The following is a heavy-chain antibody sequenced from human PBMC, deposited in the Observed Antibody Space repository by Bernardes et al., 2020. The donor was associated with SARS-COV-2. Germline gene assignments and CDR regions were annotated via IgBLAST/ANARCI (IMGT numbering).Heavy chain of an antibody. V-gene: IGHV4-34*01. Sequence: SETLSLTCAVYGGSFSDYYWSWIRQTPEKGLEWIGEINHFGSSSYNPSLKSRVSISINTSKNQFSLKLSFVTAAETATYSSARGRVTVYGGLVLRPAAGLLDSWGQGTPVSVPS. J-gene: IGHJ4*02. CDR3: ARGRVTVYGGLVLRPAAGLLDS. CDR1: GGSFSDYY. CDR2: INHFGSS. D-gene: IGHD6-13*01.